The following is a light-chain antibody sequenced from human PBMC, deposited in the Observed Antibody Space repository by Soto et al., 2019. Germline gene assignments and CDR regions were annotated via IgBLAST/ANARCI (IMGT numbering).Light chain of an antibody. CDR1: QSVSSSY. Sequence: EIVLTQSPCTLSLSPGERATLSCRASQSVSSSYLAWYQQKPGQAPRLLIYGASSRATGIPDRFSGSGSGTDFTLTISRLEPEDFAVYYCQQYGSSTXTFGQGTKVDIK. J-gene: IGKJ1*01. CDR2: GAS. V-gene: IGKV3-20*01. CDR3: QQYGSSTXT.